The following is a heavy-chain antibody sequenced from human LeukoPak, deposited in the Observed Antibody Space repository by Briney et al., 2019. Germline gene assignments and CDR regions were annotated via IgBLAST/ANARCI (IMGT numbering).Heavy chain of an antibody. CDR1: GGTFSSYA. D-gene: IGHD5-24*01. CDR2: IIPIFGTA. Sequence: SVKVSCKASGGTFSSYAISWVRQAPGQGLEWMGGIIPIFGTANYAQKFQGRVTITADESTSTAYMELSSLRSEDAAVYYCARCRDGYWSFDYWGQGTLVTVSS. J-gene: IGHJ4*02. V-gene: IGHV1-69*13. CDR3: ARCRDGYWSFDY.